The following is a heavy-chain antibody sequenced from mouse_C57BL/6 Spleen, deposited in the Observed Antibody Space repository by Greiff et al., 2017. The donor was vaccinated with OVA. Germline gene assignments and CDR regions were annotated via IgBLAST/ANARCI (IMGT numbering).Heavy chain of an antibody. CDR3: ARNWDGPQYWYFDV. CDR2: ISSGSSTI. V-gene: IGHV5-17*01. Sequence: EVMLVESGGGLVKPGGSLKLSCAASGFTFSDYGMHWVRQAPEKGLEWVAYISSGSSTISYADTVKGRFTISRDNAKNTLFLQMTSLRSEDTAMYYCARNWDGPQYWYFDVWGTGTTVTVSS. J-gene: IGHJ1*03. CDR1: GFTFSDYG. D-gene: IGHD4-1*01.